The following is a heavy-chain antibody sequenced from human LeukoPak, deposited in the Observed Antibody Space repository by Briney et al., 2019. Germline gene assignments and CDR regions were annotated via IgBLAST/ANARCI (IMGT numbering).Heavy chain of an antibody. D-gene: IGHD2-15*01. CDR1: GGSISSYH. CDR3: ARGGGRTNYFFDY. V-gene: IGHV4-59*01. Sequence: SETLSLTCTVSGGSISSYHWSWIRQPPGKGLEWIGYIYYSGSTNYNPSLKSRVTISVDTSKNQFSLKLSSVTAADTAVYYCARGGGRTNYFFDYWGQGTLITVSS. J-gene: IGHJ4*02. CDR2: IYYSGST.